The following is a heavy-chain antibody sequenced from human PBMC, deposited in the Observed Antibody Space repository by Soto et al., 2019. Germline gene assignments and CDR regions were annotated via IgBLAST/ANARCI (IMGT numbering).Heavy chain of an antibody. Sequence: EVQLLESGGGLVQPGGALRLSCAASGFSFSSHAMSWVRQAPGKGLEWVSSISAGADGAYYADSVKGRFTISRAHSNNTLYLQMNSVRAEDTAVYFCARDLWWYLHWGQGTLVTVSS. CDR2: ISAGADGA. CDR1: GFSFSSHA. D-gene: IGHD2-15*01. V-gene: IGHV3-23*01. J-gene: IGHJ4*02. CDR3: ARDLWWYLH.